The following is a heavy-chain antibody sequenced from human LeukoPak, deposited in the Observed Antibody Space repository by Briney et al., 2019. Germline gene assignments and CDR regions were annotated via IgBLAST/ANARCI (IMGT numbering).Heavy chain of an antibody. CDR3: AGESYCSSTSCYSDYYYYGMDV. CDR1: GYTFTSYG. Sequence: ASVKVSCKASGYTFTSYGISWVRQAPGQGLEWMGWISAYNGNTNYAQKLQGRVTMTTDTSTSTAYMELRSLRSDDTAVYYCAGESYCSSTSCYSDYYYYGMDVWGQGTTVTVSS. V-gene: IGHV1-18*01. D-gene: IGHD2-2*01. J-gene: IGHJ6*02. CDR2: ISAYNGNT.